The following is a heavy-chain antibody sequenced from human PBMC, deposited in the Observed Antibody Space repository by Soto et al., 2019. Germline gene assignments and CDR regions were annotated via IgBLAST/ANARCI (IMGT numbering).Heavy chain of an antibody. CDR3: GRGGSDSPMAPGY. CDR2: INPDGSAT. J-gene: IGHJ4*02. Sequence: PVGSLRLSCAASGFTLSSYWMHWVRQAPGKGLVWVSRINPDGSATNYADSVKGRFTISRDNAKNTLYLQMNSLRAEDTAVFYCGRGGSDSPMAPGYWGQGTLVTVSS. D-gene: IGHD5-18*01. CDR1: GFTLSSYW. V-gene: IGHV3-74*01.